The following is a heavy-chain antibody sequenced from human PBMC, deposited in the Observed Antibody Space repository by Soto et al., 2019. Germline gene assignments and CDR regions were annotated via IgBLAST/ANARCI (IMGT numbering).Heavy chain of an antibody. CDR3: VRLDGVAAGDSAY. CDR2: IYHSGRT. J-gene: IGHJ4*02. Sequence: QVQLQASGPGLVKPSGTLSLTCVVSGGSISSSNWWSWVRQPPGKGLEWIGEIYHSGRTNHNPSLKSRVTLSVDPSTTQFSLILTSVTAADTAVYYCVRLDGVAAGDSAYWGQGTLVTVSS. CDR1: GGSISSSNW. V-gene: IGHV4-4*02. D-gene: IGHD6-13*01.